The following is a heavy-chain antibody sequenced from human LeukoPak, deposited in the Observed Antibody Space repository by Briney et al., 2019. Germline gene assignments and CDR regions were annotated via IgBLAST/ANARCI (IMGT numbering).Heavy chain of an antibody. D-gene: IGHD1-26*01. CDR1: GFTFSSYD. V-gene: IGHV3-21*01. J-gene: IGHJ6*03. Sequence: PGGSLRLSCAASGFTFSSYDIHWVRQTPGQGLEWVSSITSGSSHIYYADSVEGRFTISRDNAKSSLYLQMNSLRAEDTAVYYCARDPYSGSYGADYYYYMDVWGKGTTVTISS. CDR3: ARDPYSGSYGADYYYYMDV. CDR2: ITSGSSHI.